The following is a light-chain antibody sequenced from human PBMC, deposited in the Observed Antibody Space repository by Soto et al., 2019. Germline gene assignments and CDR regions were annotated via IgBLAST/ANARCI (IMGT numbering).Light chain of an antibody. V-gene: IGKV1-39*01. CDR2: AAS. CDR1: QSISSY. Sequence: DLPMTQSPSSLSASVGDRVTITCRASQSISSYLNWYQQKPGKAPKFLIYAASSLQSGVPSRFSGSGSGTDFTLTISSLQPEDFATYYCQQSYNTPLTFGPGTKVDIK. CDR3: QQSYNTPLT. J-gene: IGKJ3*01.